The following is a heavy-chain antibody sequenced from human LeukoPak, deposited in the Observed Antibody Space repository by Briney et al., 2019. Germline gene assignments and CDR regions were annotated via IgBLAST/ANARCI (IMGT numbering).Heavy chain of an antibody. CDR3: AELGITMIGGV. V-gene: IGHV1-3*03. D-gene: IGHD3-10*02. CDR1: GYTLTDYA. J-gene: IGHJ6*04. Sequence: SSVKVSCKASGYTLTDYAFHWVRQALGQSLEWMGWITTGRGETRYSQEFQRRITFTRDTSASTVYMDLSDLRSEDTAVYYCAELGITMIGGVWGKGTTVTISS. CDR2: ITTGRGET.